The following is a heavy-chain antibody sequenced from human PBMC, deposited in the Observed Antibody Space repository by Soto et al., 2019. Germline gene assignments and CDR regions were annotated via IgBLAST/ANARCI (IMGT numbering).Heavy chain of an antibody. CDR2: ISSNGGST. CDR3: VKGGLVWTDLNWFDP. D-gene: IGHD3-16*01. Sequence: GGSLRLSCSASGFTFSIYAMHWFRQAPGKGLEYVSAISSNGGSTYYADSVKGRFTISRDNSKNTLYLQMSSLRAEDTAVYYCVKGGLVWTDLNWFDPWGQGTLVTVSS. V-gene: IGHV3-64D*08. J-gene: IGHJ5*02. CDR1: GFTFSIYA.